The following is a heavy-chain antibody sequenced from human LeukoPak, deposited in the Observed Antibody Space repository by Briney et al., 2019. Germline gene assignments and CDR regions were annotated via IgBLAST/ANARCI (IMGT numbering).Heavy chain of an antibody. D-gene: IGHD6-13*01. CDR1: GFTFSSYS. V-gene: IGHV3-20*04. CDR2: INWNGGIT. J-gene: IGHJ5*02. CDR3: ARRRGIGRTLNWFDP. Sequence: GGSLRLSCAASGFTFSSYSMNWVRQAPGKGLEWVSGINWNGGITAYADSVKGRFTISRDNSKNTLYLQMNSLRAEDTAVYYCARRRGIGRTLNWFDPWGQGTLVTVSS.